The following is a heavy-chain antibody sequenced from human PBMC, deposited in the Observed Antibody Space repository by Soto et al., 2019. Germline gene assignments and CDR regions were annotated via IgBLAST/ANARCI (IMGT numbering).Heavy chain of an antibody. Sequence: PGESLKISCAASGFTFSSYSMNWVRQAPGKGLEWVSYISSSSSTIYYADSVKGRFTISRDNAKNSLYLQMNSLRAEDTAVYYCARDRPVEFTFGGVIVTHFDYWGQGTLVTVSS. V-gene: IGHV3-48*01. CDR2: ISSSSSTI. CDR1: GFTFSSYS. J-gene: IGHJ4*02. D-gene: IGHD3-16*02. CDR3: ARDRPVEFTFGGVIVTHFDY.